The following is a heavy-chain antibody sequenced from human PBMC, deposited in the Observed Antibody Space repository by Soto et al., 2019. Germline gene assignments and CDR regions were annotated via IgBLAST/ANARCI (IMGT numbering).Heavy chain of an antibody. CDR1: GGSISSGGYY. Sequence: QVQLQESGPGLVKPSQTLSLTCTVSGGSISSGGYYWNWIRQHPGKGLEWIGYIYYSGSTYCNPTLKSRVTISVDTSKNQVSLKLSAVTAAATAVYDCARRVVPWGQGTLVTVSS. CDR3: ARRVVP. V-gene: IGHV4-31*03. CDR2: IYYSGST. D-gene: IGHD2-15*01. J-gene: IGHJ5*02.